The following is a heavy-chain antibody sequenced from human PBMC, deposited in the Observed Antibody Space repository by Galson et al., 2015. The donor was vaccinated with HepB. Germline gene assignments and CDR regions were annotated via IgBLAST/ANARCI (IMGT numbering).Heavy chain of an antibody. CDR2: ISSNGLNT. CDR3: ARGRTVVTRSGVFDI. J-gene: IGHJ3*02. Sequence: LRLSCAASGFTFSDYAMHWVRQAPGKGLEYVSGISSNGLNTHYANVEQGRFTISRDNSQNRLFLHMGSLRVEDMAVYYCARGRTVVTRSGVFDIWGQGTMVTISS. V-gene: IGHV3-64*01. D-gene: IGHD4-23*01. CDR1: GFTFSDYA.